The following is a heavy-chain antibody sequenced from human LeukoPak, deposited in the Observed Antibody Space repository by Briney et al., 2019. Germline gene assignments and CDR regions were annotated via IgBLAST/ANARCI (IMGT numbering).Heavy chain of an antibody. D-gene: IGHD5-24*01. V-gene: IGHV3-30*02. CDR1: GFTLSIYG. CDR3: ARSLGRLQSPVFDY. Sequence: GGSLRLSCATSGFTLSIYGMHWVRQAPGKGLEWVAFIRYDGTSQYYADSVKGRFTISRDNSKNTLYLQMNSLRAEDTAVYYCARSLGRLQSPVFDYWGQGTLVTVSS. J-gene: IGHJ4*02. CDR2: IRYDGTSQ.